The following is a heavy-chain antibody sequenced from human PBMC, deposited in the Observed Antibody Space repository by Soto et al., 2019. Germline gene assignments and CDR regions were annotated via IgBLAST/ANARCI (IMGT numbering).Heavy chain of an antibody. CDR1: GYTFTSYA. V-gene: IGHV1-3*01. D-gene: IGHD3-3*01. CDR3: ARQGSGIVGVVFPFDY. CDR2: INAGNGNT. Sequence: QVQLVQSGAEVKKPGASVKVSCKASGYTFTSYAMHWVRQAPGQRLEWMGWINAGNGNTKYSQKFQGRVTITRDTSASTAYMELSSLRSEDTAVYYCARQGSGIVGVVFPFDYWGQGTLVTVSS. J-gene: IGHJ4*02.